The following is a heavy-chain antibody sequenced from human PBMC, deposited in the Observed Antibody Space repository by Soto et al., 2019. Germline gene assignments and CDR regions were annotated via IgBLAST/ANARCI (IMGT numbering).Heavy chain of an antibody. CDR1: GFSLSTSGVG. CDR3: AHTRGGSYFDH. V-gene: IGHV2-5*02. J-gene: IGHJ4*02. Sequence: QITLKESGPTLVKPTQTLTLTCTFSGFSLSTSGVGVGWIRQPPGKALEWLALIYSDDDKRYSPSLKSRLTSTKDTSKNQVLLTMTTMDPVDTATYYCAHTRGGSYFDHWGQGTLVTVSS. CDR2: IYSDDDK. D-gene: IGHD3-16*01.